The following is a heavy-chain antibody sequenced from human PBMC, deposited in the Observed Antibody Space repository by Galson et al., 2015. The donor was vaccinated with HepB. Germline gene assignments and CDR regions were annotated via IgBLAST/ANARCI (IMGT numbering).Heavy chain of an antibody. J-gene: IGHJ6*02. CDR1: GYIFTGYY. CDR2: INPFSGGT. Sequence: SVKVSCKASGYIFTGYYIHWVRQAPGKGLEWMGWINPFSGGTNFAQKFQGRVTMTRDTSISTVSMELSRLGSDDTAISYCARSIVGTTFFYYGVDLWGQGTTVTVSS. V-gene: IGHV1-2*02. CDR3: ARSIVGTTFFYYGVDL. D-gene: IGHD1-26*01.